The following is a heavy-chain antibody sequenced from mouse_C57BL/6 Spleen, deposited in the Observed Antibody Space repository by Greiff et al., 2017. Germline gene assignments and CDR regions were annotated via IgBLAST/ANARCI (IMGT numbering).Heavy chain of an antibody. V-gene: IGHV5-9*01. D-gene: IGHD1-1*01. CDR2: ISGGGGNT. J-gene: IGHJ3*01. CDR3: ASLYYYGGRYAGFAY. CDR1: GFTFSSYT. Sequence: EVKVVESGGGLVKPGGSLKLSCAASGFTFSSYTMSWVRQTPEKRLEWVATISGGGGNTYYPDSVKGRFTVSRDNAKNTLYLQMSSLRSEDTALYYGASLYYYGGRYAGFAYWGQGTLVTVSA.